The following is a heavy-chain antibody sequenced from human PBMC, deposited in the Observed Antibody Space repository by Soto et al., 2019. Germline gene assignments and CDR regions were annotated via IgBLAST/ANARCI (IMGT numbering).Heavy chain of an antibody. D-gene: IGHD1-26*01. CDR1: GFTFNYYN. Sequence: QVQLVESGGGVVQPGRSLRLSCAASGFTFNYYNIHWVRQAPGKGLEWVAVKWFDGSNEYYADSVKGRFTISRDTSKNTVYLQMNNLKAEDTAVYYCARDGEGATYHHWGQGTLVNVYS. J-gene: IGHJ5*02. V-gene: IGHV3-33*01. CDR2: KWFDGSNE. CDR3: ARDGEGATYHH.